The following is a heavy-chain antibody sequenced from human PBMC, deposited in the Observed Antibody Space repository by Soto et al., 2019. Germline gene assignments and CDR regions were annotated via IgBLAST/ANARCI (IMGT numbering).Heavy chain of an antibody. Sequence: GGSLRLSCAASGFTVSSNYMSWVRQAPGKGLEWVSVIYSGGSTYYADSVKGRFTISRDNSKNTLYLQMNSLRAEDTAVYYCARDSLNIAAAVTPSLAYYFDYWGQGTLVTVSS. CDR3: ARDSLNIAAAVTPSLAYYFDY. CDR2: IYSGGST. V-gene: IGHV3-66*01. D-gene: IGHD6-13*01. J-gene: IGHJ4*02. CDR1: GFTVSSNY.